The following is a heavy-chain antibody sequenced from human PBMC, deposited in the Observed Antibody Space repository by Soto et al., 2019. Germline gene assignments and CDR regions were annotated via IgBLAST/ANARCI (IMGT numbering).Heavy chain of an antibody. J-gene: IGHJ5*02. D-gene: IGHD2-2*01. Sequence: SETLSLTCLVSGGSISGSTYYWGWIRQPPGKGLEWIGSVYSDGSTYYNPSLKSRVTISVDTSMNQFSLRLSSVTAADTALYYCARGGISRIYQLPPFDPWGQGTLVTVSS. CDR1: GGSISGSTYY. V-gene: IGHV4-39*01. CDR3: ARGGISRIYQLPPFDP. CDR2: VYSDGST.